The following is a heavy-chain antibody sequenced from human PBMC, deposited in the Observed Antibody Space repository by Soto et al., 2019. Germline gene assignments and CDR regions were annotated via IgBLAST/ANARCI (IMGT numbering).Heavy chain of an antibody. CDR3: ARGMDNSKVGW. D-gene: IGHD1-1*01. Sequence: LPLTCTVSVGSISSYYWSWIRQPPGKGLEWIGXICCRXSTDYNNSLRXXVIISVDXXKNQLSLKMSSVTAADTAVYFCARGMDNSKVGWWGQGTLVTVSS. CDR2: ICCRXST. J-gene: IGHJ4*02. V-gene: IGHV4-59*01. CDR1: VGSISSYY.